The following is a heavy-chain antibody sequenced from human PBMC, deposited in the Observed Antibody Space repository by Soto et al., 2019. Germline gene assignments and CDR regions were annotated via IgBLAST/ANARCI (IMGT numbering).Heavy chain of an antibody. CDR2: ISGSGGST. D-gene: IGHD6-13*01. J-gene: IGHJ5*02. CDR3: AKDGGAESGTGGGFDP. CDR1: GFTFSSYA. V-gene: IGHV3-23*01. Sequence: EVQLLESGGGLVQPGGSLRLSCAASGFTFSSYAMSWVRQAPGKGLEWVSAISGSGGSTYYADSVKGRFTISRDNSKNTLYLQMNSLRAEDTAVYYCAKDGGAESGTGGGFDPWGQGTLVTVSS.